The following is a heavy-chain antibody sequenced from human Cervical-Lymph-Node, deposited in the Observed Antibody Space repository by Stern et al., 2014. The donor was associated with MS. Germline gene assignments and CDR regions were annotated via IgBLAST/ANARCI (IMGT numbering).Heavy chain of an antibody. V-gene: IGHV1-69*01. CDR1: GDTFSNYA. D-gene: IGHD3-10*01. J-gene: IGHJ4*02. Sequence: QVQLVQSGSEVKKPGSSVKVSCKASGDTFSNYALSWVRQAPGQGLEWVGGLIPFCGATSYGQKFQGRVTITPEDTTGTAFMELTGLTSEDTAVYFCALRRSYYVYWGQGTLVTVSS. CDR2: LIPFCGAT. CDR3: ALRRSYYVY.